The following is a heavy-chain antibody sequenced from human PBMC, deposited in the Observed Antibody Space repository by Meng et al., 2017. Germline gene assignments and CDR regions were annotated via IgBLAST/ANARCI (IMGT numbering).Heavy chain of an antibody. CDR3: AREGGGNGLDY. J-gene: IGHJ4*02. CDR2: ISSSSSTI. Sequence: EVDVVGAGGGLGKPGGSLRLSCAASGFTFSSYSMNWVRQAPGKGLEWVSSISSSSSTIYYADSVKGRFTISRDNAKNSLYLQMNSLRAEDTAVYYCAREGGGNGLDYWGQGTLVTVSS. V-gene: IGHV3-21*04. D-gene: IGHD4-23*01. CDR1: GFTFSSYS.